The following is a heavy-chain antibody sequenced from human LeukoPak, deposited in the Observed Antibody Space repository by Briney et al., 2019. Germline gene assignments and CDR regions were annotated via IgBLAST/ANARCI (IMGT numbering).Heavy chain of an antibody. V-gene: IGHV4-59*08. CDR3: ARPMVRGVNDALDI. J-gene: IGHJ3*02. Sequence: LRLSCAASGFTFSDYYMSWIRQPPGKGLEWIGYIYYSGSTNYNPSLKSRVTISVDTSKNQFSLKLSSVTAADTAVYFCARPMVRGVNDALDIWGQGTMVTVSS. CDR1: GFTFSDYY. CDR2: IYYSGST. D-gene: IGHD3-10*01.